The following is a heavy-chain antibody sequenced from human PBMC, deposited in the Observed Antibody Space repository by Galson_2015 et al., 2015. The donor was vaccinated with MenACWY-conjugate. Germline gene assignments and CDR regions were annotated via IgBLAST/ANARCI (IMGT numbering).Heavy chain of an antibody. V-gene: IGHV5-51*03. CDR1: GYSFTNYW. J-gene: IGHJ4*01. CDR3: ARRAIDTAFDY. CDR2: INPGDSDT. D-gene: IGHD3-9*01. Sequence: QSGAEVKKPGESLKISCKASGYSFTNYWIGWVRQMPGKGLEWMGIINPGDSDTRHSPSFQGQPTMSVDTSINTAYLQWSSMQASDSAIYYCARRAIDTAFDYWGHGTLVTVSS.